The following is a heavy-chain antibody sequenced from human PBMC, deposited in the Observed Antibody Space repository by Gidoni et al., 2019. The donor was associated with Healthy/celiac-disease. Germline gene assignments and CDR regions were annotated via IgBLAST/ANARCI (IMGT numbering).Heavy chain of an antibody. CDR3: ASSATRAAAYNWFDP. D-gene: IGHD4-4*01. V-gene: IGHV1-69*06. CDR2: IIPIFGTA. Sequence: QVQLVQSGAEVKKPWSSVKVSCKASGGTFRSYAISWVRQAPGQGLEWMGGIIPIFGTANYAQKGQGRVTITADKSTSTAYMELSSLRSEDTAVYYCASSATRAAAYNWFDPWGQGTLVTVSS. J-gene: IGHJ5*02. CDR1: GGTFRSYA.